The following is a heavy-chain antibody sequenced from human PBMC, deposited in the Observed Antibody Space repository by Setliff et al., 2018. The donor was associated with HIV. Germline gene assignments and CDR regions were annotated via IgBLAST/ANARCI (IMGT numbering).Heavy chain of an antibody. CDR3: ARDLTDYNFWSGSSSWFDF. CDR2: ISHTGSA. D-gene: IGHD3-3*01. CDR1: GGSFSGYY. J-gene: IGHJ4*02. Sequence: LSLTCAVYGGSFSGYYWSWIRQPPGKALECIGKISHTGSATYNASLKSRVTMSVDRSKDQFPLKLSSVTAADTAVYYCARDLTDYNFWSGSSSWFDFWGQGTLVTVSS. V-gene: IGHV4-34*10.